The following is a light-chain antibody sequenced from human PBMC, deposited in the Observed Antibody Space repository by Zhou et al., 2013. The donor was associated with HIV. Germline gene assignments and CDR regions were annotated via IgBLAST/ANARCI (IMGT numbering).Light chain of an antibody. V-gene: IGKV1-17*01. J-gene: IGKJ4*01. Sequence: DIQMTQSPSSLSAAVGDRVTITCRPSQTISTYLSWYQHKPGKAPKRLIYSASTLQSGVPSRFSGRGSGTEFTLTISTLQAEDFAIYYCLQHHSFPLAFGGGTKVDI. CDR3: LQHHSFPLA. CDR1: QTISTY. CDR2: SAS.